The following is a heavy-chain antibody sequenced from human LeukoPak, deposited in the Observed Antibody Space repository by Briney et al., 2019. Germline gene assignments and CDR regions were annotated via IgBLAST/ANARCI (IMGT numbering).Heavy chain of an antibody. D-gene: IGHD4-17*01. J-gene: IGHJ6*03. CDR2: IRYDGSNK. Sequence: GGSLRLSCAASGFTFSSYGMHWVRQAPGKGLEWVAFIRYDGSNKYYADSVKGRFTISRDNSKNTLYLQMNSLRAEDTAVYYCAKGGYGARYSYMDVWGKGTTVTVSS. CDR1: GFTFSSYG. CDR3: AKGGYGARYSYMDV. V-gene: IGHV3-30*02.